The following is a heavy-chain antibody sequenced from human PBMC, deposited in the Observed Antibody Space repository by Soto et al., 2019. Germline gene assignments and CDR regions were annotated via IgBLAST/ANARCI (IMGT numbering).Heavy chain of an antibody. D-gene: IGHD1-26*01. J-gene: IGHJ4*02. CDR3: ARADSEDLPPPS. CDR2: IYSGGST. Sequence: HPGGSLRLSCAASGFTVSINYMSSVCQAPGKGLGWGSGIYSGGSTYYADSVKGRFTISRDNPKNTLYLQINSLRPQDTAAYYCARADSEDLPPPSWGQGTLVTVSS. V-gene: IGHV3-53*01. CDR1: GFTVSINY.